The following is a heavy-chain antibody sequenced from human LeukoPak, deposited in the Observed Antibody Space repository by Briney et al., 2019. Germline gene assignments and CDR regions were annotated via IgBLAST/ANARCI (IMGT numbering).Heavy chain of an antibody. CDR3: ARQYSGSPGD. Sequence: GGSPRVSRVAAGVTLSSYWMHGVRQAPGKGLVWVSRIDSDGSSTSYADSVKGRFTISRDNAKNTLYLQMNSLRAEDTAVYYCARQYSGSPGDWGQGTLVTVSS. J-gene: IGHJ4*02. CDR1: GVTLSSYW. D-gene: IGHD1-26*01. V-gene: IGHV3-74*01. CDR2: IDSDGSST.